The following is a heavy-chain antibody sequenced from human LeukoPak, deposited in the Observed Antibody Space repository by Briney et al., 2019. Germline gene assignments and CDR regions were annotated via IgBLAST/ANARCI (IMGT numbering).Heavy chain of an antibody. Sequence: GASVKVSCKASGYTFTTYPMNWVRQAPGQGLEWTGWINTNTGNPTYAQGFTGRFVFSLDTSVSTAYLQISSLKAEDTAVYYCARDFPTGIPHAFDIWGQGTMVTVSS. CDR1: GYTFTTYP. D-gene: IGHD1-14*01. CDR2: INTNTGNP. V-gene: IGHV7-4-1*02. J-gene: IGHJ3*02. CDR3: ARDFPTGIPHAFDI.